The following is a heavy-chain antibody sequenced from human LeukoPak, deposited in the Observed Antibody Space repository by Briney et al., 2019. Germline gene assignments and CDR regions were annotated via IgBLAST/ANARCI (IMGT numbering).Heavy chain of an antibody. CDR1: GGSISSYY. J-gene: IGHJ4*02. D-gene: IGHD7-27*01. CDR3: ARTNWGFSPPLH. CDR2: IYYSGST. V-gene: IGHV4-59*08. Sequence: PSETLSLTCTVSGGSISSYYWSWIRQPPGKGLEWIGYIYYSGSTNYNPSLKSRVTISVDTSKNQFSLKLSSVTAADTAVYYCARTNWGFSPPLHWGQGTLVTVSS.